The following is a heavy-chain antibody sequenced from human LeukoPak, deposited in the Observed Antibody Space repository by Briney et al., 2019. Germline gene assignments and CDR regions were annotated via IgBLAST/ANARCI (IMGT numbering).Heavy chain of an antibody. V-gene: IGHV4-34*01. D-gene: IGHD5-12*01. J-gene: IGHJ5*02. CDR3: ARIIVATGASGFDP. CDR2: INHSGST. CDR1: GGSFSGYY. Sequence: SETLSLTCAVYGGSFSGYYWSWIRQPPGKGLEWIGEINHSGSTNYNLSLKSRVTISVDTSKNQFSLKLSSVTAADTAVYYCARIIVATGASGFDPWGQGALVTVSS.